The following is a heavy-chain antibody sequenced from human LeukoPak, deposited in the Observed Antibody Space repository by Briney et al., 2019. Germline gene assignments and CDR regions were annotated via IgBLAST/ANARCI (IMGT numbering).Heavy chain of an antibody. D-gene: IGHD3-10*01. CDR2: IYYSGST. Sequence: SETLSLTCTVSGGSISSSSYYWGWIRQPPGKGLEWIVSIYYSGSTYYNPSLQSRVTISVDTSKNQFSLKLSSVPAADTAVYYCARHVGISVGSGSPYAGDIDYWGQGTLVTVSS. V-gene: IGHV4-39*01. CDR1: GGSISSSSYY. J-gene: IGHJ4*02. CDR3: ARHVGISVGSGSPYAGDIDY.